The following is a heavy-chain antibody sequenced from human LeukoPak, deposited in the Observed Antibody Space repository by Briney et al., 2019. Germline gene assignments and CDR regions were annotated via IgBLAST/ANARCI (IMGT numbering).Heavy chain of an antibody. CDR1: GGTFSSYA. J-gene: IGHJ2*01. D-gene: IGHD3-22*01. V-gene: IGHV1-69*13. CDR2: IIPIFGTA. Sequence: ASVKVSCKASGGTFSSYAISWVRQAPGQGLEWMGGIIPIFGTANYAQKFQGRVTITADESTSTAYMELSSLRSEDTAMYYCARGNTMIVVVKHGDWYFDLWGRGTLVTVSS. CDR3: ARGNTMIVVVKHGDWYFDL.